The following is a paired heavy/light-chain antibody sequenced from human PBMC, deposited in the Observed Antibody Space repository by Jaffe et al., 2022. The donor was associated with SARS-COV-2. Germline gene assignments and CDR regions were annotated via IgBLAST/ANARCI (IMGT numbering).Heavy chain of an antibody. J-gene: IGHJ6*02. CDR3: ARVPVGYDWRWGLYYYYGMDV. CDR1: GFTFSSYS. Sequence: EVQLVESGGGLVQPGGSLRLSCAASGFTFSSYSMNWVRQAPGKGLEWVSYISSSSSTIYYADSVKGRFTISRDNAKNSLYLQMNSLRDEDTAVYYCARVPVGYDWRWGLYYYYGMDVWGQGTTVTVSS. D-gene: IGHD5-12*01. V-gene: IGHV3-48*02. CDR2: ISSSSSTI.
Light chain of an antibody. J-gene: IGLJ3*02. CDR3: SSYAGSNNLGV. Sequence: QSALTQPPSASGSPGQSVTISCTGTSSDVGGYNYVSWYQQHPGKAPKLMIYEVSKRPSGVPDRFSGSKSGNTASLTVSGLQAEDEADYYCSSYAGSNNLGVFGGGTKLTVL. V-gene: IGLV2-8*01. CDR1: SSDVGGYNY. CDR2: EVS.